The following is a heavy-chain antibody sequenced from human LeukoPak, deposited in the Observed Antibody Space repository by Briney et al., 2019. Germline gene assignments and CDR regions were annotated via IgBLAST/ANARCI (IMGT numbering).Heavy chain of an antibody. Sequence: GASVKVSCKAFGYTFGTSSITWVRQAPGQRLEWMGWISPNNGNTHYAQGVQGRVTMTTDTSRSTAYMELRSLRSDDTAVYYCTRVRNSNNWWGPFDIGGQGTMVTVSS. D-gene: IGHD1-1*01. V-gene: IGHV1-18*01. CDR1: GYTFGTSS. CDR3: TRVRNSNNWWGPFDI. CDR2: ISPNNGNT. J-gene: IGHJ3*02.